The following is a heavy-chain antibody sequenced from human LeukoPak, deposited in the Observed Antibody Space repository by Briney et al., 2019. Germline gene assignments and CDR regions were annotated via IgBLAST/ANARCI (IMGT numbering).Heavy chain of an antibody. J-gene: IGHJ4*02. CDR2: IYYSGST. V-gene: IGHV4-39*01. CDR1: GGSISSSSYY. CDR3: ARVGEGSYYYDSSGYYAFADY. Sequence: SETLSLTCTVSGGSISSSSYYWGWIRQPPGKGLEWIGSIYYSGSTYYNPSLKSRVTISVDTSKNQFSLELSSVTAADMAMYYCARVGEGSYYYDSSGYYAFADYWGQGTLVTVSS. D-gene: IGHD3-22*01.